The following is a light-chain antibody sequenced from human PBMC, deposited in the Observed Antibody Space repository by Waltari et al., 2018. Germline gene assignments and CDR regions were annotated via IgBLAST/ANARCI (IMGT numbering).Light chain of an antibody. J-gene: IGKJ1*01. CDR2: RAS. Sequence: DIQMTQSPSTLSASVGDRVTITCRASQAINIWLAWYQQKPGKAPKLLIYRASSLESGVPSRFGGSGSGTEFTLTISSLQPDDFATYYCQQYNSYSWTFGQGTKVEIK. CDR3: QQYNSYSWT. CDR1: QAINIW. V-gene: IGKV1-5*03.